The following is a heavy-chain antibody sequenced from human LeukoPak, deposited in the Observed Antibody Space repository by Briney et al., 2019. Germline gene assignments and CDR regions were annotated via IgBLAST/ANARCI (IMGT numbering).Heavy chain of an antibody. Sequence: SETLSLTCTVSGVSITSNYWRWIRQPPGKGLEWIGYIYYSGTTTYNPSLERRVTMSVDMSKTQFSLRLNSVTATDRAVYYCARLDCGGDCYVDYWGQGTLVTVSS. V-gene: IGHV4-59*08. CDR3: ARLDCGGDCYVDY. CDR1: GVSITSNY. J-gene: IGHJ4*02. D-gene: IGHD2-21*02. CDR2: IYYSGTT.